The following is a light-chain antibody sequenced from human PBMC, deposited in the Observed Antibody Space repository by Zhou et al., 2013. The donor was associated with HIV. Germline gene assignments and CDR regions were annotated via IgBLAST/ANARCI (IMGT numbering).Light chain of an antibody. Sequence: DFQMIQSPSTLSASVGDRVTITCRATSLGISTYLAWYQQKPGKGPNLLIYAASILQSGVPSRFSGSGFGTDFTLTINRLHPEDFATYYCQQANRFPQTFGQGTKVEIK. CDR1: LGISTY. V-gene: IGKV1-12*01. CDR3: QQANRFPQT. CDR2: AAS. J-gene: IGKJ2*01.